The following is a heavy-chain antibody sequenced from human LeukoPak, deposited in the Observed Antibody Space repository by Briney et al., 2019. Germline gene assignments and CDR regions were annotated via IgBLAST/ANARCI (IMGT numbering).Heavy chain of an antibody. V-gene: IGHV3-30*03. CDR2: ISYDGSNK. D-gene: IGHD1-26*01. J-gene: IGHJ4*02. Sequence: PGGSLRLSCAASGFTFSSYGMHWVRQAPGKGLEWVAVISYDGSNKYYADSVKGRFTISRDNSKNILYLQMNSLRADDTAVYYCARRIPSGGYTIDYWGQGTLVTVSS. CDR3: ARRIPSGGYTIDY. CDR1: GFTFSSYG.